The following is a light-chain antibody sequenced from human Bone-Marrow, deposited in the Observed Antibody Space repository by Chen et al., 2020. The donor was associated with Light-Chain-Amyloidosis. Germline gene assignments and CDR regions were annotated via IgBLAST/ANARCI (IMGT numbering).Light chain of an antibody. Sequence: CELTQPPSVLVAPGKTATVTCGGNNCARESVHWFQRKPGQAPVLVVFDDHDRPSWIPARFSGHNSGNTATLTISRFDAGDDADYYCQVWDSRSDHVVFGGGTRLTVL. CDR3: QVWDSRSDHVV. V-gene: IGLV3-21*03. CDR2: DDH. J-gene: IGLJ2*01. CDR1: NCARES.